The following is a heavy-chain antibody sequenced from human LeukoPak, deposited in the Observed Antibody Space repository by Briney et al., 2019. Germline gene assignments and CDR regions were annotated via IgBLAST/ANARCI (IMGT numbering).Heavy chain of an antibody. D-gene: IGHD5-24*01. CDR1: GYSFTNFD. J-gene: IGHJ4*02. Sequence: ASVKVSCKASGYSFTNFDINWVRQATGQGLEWMGWMNPNSGNKGYAQKFQGRVTITRNTSISTAYMELSSLRSEDTAVYYCARGGGGWLQFDYWGQGTLVTVSS. V-gene: IGHV1-8*01. CDR3: ARGGGGWLQFDY. CDR2: MNPNSGNK.